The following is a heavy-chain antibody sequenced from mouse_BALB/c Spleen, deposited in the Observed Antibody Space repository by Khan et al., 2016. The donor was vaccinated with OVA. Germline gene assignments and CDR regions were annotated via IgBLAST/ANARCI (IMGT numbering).Heavy chain of an antibody. V-gene: IGHV5-6-5*01. CDR2: INSGGSF. Sequence: EVQLQESGGGLVKPGGSLKLSCAASGFTFSSYAMSWVRQSPEKRLEWVASINSGGSFYYSDSVRGRFTISRDNARNILYLQMSSLTSEDTALYYCARGHFYGSSYDYWYFDVWGAGTTVTVSS. CDR1: GFTFSSYA. CDR3: ARGHFYGSSYDYWYFDV. D-gene: IGHD1-1*01. J-gene: IGHJ1*01.